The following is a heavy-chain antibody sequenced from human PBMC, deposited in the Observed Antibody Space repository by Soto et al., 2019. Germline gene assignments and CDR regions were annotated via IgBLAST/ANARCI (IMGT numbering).Heavy chain of an antibody. J-gene: IGHJ5*02. D-gene: IGHD4-17*01. CDR2: ISYDGSNK. CDR1: GFTFSSYG. Sequence: QVQLVESGGGVVQPGRSLRLSCAASGFTFSSYGMHWVRQAPGKGLEWVAVISYDGSNKYYADSVKGRFTISRDNSKKTLYLQMNSLRAEDTAVYYCAKGAIDGDYVLDPWGQGTMVTVSS. CDR3: AKGAIDGDYVLDP. V-gene: IGHV3-30*18.